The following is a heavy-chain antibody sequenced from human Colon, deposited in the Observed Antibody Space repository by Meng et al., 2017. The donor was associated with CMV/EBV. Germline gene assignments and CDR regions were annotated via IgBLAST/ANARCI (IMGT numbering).Heavy chain of an antibody. J-gene: IGHJ4*02. Sequence: GESLKISCAASGFTFSSFSMNWVRQAPGKGLEWVSSISSAGGSYIYYADSVKGRFTVSRDNSKNTLYLQMNSLRGEDSAAYYCARGVIAVGQRHYFAHWGQGTLVTVSS. CDR3: ARGVIAVGQRHYFAH. CDR2: ISSAGGSYI. CDR1: GFTFSSFS. V-gene: IGHV3-21*01. D-gene: IGHD6-19*01.